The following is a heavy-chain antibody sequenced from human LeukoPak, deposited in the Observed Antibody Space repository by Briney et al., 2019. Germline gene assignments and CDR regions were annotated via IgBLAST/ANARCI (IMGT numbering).Heavy chain of an antibody. D-gene: IGHD1-1*01. CDR2: IYHSGST. CDR1: GYSISSGYY. J-gene: IGHJ4*02. CDR3: ARGNWNDVVGYYFDY. V-gene: IGHV4-38-2*02. Sequence: PSETLSLTCTVSGYSISSGYYWGWIRQPPGKGLEWIGSIYHSGSTYYNPSLKSRVTISADTSKNQFSLKLSSVTAADTAVYYCARGNWNDVVGYYFDYWGQGTLVTVSS.